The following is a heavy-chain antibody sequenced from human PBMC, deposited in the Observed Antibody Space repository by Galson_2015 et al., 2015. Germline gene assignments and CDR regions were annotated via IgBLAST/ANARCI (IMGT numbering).Heavy chain of an antibody. J-gene: IGHJ6*03. CDR3: ARMEYQLLYDYYYMDV. CDR2: ISAYNGNT. CDR1: GYTFTSYG. Sequence: SVKVSCKASGYTFTSYGISWVRQAPGQGLEWMGWISAYNGNTNYAQKLQGRVTMTTDTSTSTAYMELRSLRSDDTAVYYCARMEYQLLYDYYYMDVWGKGTTVTVSS. V-gene: IGHV1-18*01. D-gene: IGHD2-2*01.